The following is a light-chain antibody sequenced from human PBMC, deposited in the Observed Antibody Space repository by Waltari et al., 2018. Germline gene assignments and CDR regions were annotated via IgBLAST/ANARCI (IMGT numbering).Light chain of an antibody. CDR2: GAS. CDR3: QQYNNWPPLT. V-gene: IGKV3-15*01. Sequence: EIVMTQSPATLSVSPGERATLSCRASQRVSSNLAWYQQKPGQAPRLLIYGASTRATGIPVRFSCSGSGTEFTLTISSLQSEDFAVYYCQQYNNWPPLTFGGGTKVEIK. J-gene: IGKJ4*01. CDR1: QRVSSN.